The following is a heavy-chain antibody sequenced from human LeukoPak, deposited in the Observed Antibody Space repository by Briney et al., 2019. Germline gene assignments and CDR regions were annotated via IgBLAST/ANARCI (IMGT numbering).Heavy chain of an antibody. CDR3: ARGGRYGNYGIDY. V-gene: IGHV4-34*01. J-gene: IGHJ4*02. D-gene: IGHD4-11*01. CDR2: INHSGGT. CDR1: GGSFSGYY. Sequence: PSETLSLTCAVYGGSFSGYYWSWIRQPPGKGLEWSGEINHSGGTNYNPSLKSRVTISVDTSKNQFSLKLSSVTAADTAVYYCARGGRYGNYGIDYWGQGTLVTVSS.